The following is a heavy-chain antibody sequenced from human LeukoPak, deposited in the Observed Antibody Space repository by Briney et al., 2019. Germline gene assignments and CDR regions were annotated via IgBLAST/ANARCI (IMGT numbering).Heavy chain of an antibody. J-gene: IGHJ3*02. V-gene: IGHV4-34*01. CDR2: INHSGST. D-gene: IGHD3-22*01. CDR1: GGSFSGYY. CDR3: ARGPRYYYDSSGYRNTHAFDI. Sequence: SETLSLTCAVYGGSFSGYYWSWIRQPPGKGLEWIGEINHSGSTNYNPSLKSRVTISVDTSKNQFSLKLSSVTAADTAVYYCARGPRYYYDSSGYRNTHAFDIWGQGTMVTVSS.